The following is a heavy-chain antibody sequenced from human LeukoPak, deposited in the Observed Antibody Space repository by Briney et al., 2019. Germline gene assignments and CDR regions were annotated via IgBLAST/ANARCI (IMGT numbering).Heavy chain of an antibody. V-gene: IGHV3-43*02. Sequence: PGGSLRLSCAASGFTFEDYAMHWVRQAPGKGLEWVSLISGDGGSTYYADSVKGRFTISRDNSKNSLYLQMNSLRTEDTALYYCAKDMEYYYDSSGYYFDYWGQGTLVTVSS. CDR2: ISGDGGST. D-gene: IGHD3-22*01. J-gene: IGHJ4*02. CDR3: AKDMEYYYDSSGYYFDY. CDR1: GFTFEDYA.